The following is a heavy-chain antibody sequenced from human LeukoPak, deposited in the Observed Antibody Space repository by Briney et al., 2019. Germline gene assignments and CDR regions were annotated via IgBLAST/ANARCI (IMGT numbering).Heavy chain of an antibody. Sequence: PSVKVSCKASGGTFSTYAINWVRQAPGQGLEWMGGIIPIFGTADYAQKFQGRVTITTDESTSTAYMELSSLRSEDTAVYYCARGPLRGYYSYYMDVWGIGTPVTVSS. V-gene: IGHV1-69*05. CDR1: GGTFSTYA. CDR2: IIPIFGTA. J-gene: IGHJ6*03. D-gene: IGHD3-16*01. CDR3: ARGPLRGYYSYYMDV.